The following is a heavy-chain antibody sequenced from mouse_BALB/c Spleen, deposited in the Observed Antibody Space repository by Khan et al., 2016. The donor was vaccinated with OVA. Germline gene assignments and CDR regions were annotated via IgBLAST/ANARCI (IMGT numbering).Heavy chain of an antibody. J-gene: IGHJ4*01. Sequence: QVQLKESGPGLVAPSQSLSITCTVSGFSLSRYNIHWVRQPPGKGLEWLGMIWGGGGTDYNSTLKSRLSTRKDNSQSQVLLKMNSLQTDDTAMYYGARAYYRYDGYDAMDYWGQGTSVTVSS. CDR2: IWGGGGT. V-gene: IGHV2-6-4*01. CDR1: GFSLSRYN. D-gene: IGHD2-14*01. CDR3: ARAYYRYDGYDAMDY.